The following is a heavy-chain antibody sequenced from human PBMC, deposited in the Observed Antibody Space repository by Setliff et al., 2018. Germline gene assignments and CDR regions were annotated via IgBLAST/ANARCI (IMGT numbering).Heavy chain of an antibody. CDR1: GGTFRNYG. CDR2: TIPVFGTT. V-gene: IGHV1-69*05. D-gene: IGHD3-3*02. Sequence: SVKVSCKASGGTFRNYGISWVRQAPGQGLEWMGGTIPVFGTTDYSQKFQGRVTITTDESTSTAYMELSSLRSEDTALYYCARVPRIIIMVGVISHYYYMDVWGKGTTVTVSS. J-gene: IGHJ6*03. CDR3: ARVPRIIIMVGVISHYYYMDV.